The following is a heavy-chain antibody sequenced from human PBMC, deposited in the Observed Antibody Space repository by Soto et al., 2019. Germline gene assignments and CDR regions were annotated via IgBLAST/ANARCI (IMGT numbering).Heavy chain of an antibody. CDR3: ARDLGWFDP. Sequence: QVQLQESGPGLVKPSGTLTVTCTVSGASISSSSWWSWVRQPPGKGREWIGEVYHSGDTNYNPSLKSRVTLSVDKSKNQLSLNLTSVTAADTAVYYCARDLGWFDPWGQGTLVTVSS. CDR2: VYHSGDT. J-gene: IGHJ5*02. V-gene: IGHV4-4*02. D-gene: IGHD7-27*01. CDR1: GASISSSSW.